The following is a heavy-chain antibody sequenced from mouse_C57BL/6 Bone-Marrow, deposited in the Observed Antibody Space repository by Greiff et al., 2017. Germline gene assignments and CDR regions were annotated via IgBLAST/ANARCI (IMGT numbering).Heavy chain of an antibody. J-gene: IGHJ3*01. CDR3: ALIYYDYDGPFAY. CDR1: GYTFTSYW. CDR2: IHPNSGST. V-gene: IGHV1-64*01. Sequence: VQLQQPGAELVKPGASVKLSCKASGYTFTSYWMHWVKQRPGQGLEWIGMIHPNSGSTNYNETFKSKATLTVDKSSSTAYMQLSSLTSEDSAVYYCALIYYDYDGPFAYWGQGTLVTVSA. D-gene: IGHD2-4*01.